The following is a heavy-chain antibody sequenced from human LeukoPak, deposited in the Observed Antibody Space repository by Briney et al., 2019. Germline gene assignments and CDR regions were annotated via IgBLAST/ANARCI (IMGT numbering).Heavy chain of an antibody. CDR3: ARVAGSSSSSLGYYGMDV. J-gene: IGHJ6*02. CDR1: GFTFSSYW. V-gene: IGHV3-74*01. D-gene: IGHD6-13*01. Sequence: PGGSLRLSCAASGFTFSSYWMHWVRQAPGKGLVWVSRINSDGSSTSYADSVKGRFTISRDNAKNTLYLQMNSLRAEDTAVYYCARVAGSSSSSLGYYGMDVWGQGTTVTVSS. CDR2: INSDGSST.